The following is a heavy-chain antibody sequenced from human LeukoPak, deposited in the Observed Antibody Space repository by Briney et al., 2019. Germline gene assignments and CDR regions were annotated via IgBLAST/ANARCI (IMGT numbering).Heavy chain of an antibody. V-gene: IGHV3-30-3*01. CDR2: ISYDGSNK. J-gene: IGHJ4*02. Sequence: SGGSLRLSCAASGFTFSSYAMHWVRQAPGKGLEWVAVISYDGSNKYYADSVKGRFTISRDNSKNTLYLQMNSLRAEDTAVYYCARDFGPGYDLYYFDYWGQGTLVTVSS. D-gene: IGHD3-16*01. CDR1: GFTFSSYA. CDR3: ARDFGPGYDLYYFDY.